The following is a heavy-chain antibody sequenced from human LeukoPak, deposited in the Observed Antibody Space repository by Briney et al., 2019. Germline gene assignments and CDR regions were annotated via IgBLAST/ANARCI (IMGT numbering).Heavy chain of an antibody. Sequence: PGGSLRLSCAASGFTFTIYGMHWVRQAPGKGLEWVAGISYDGSNKYYADSVKGRFTISRDNSKNTLYLQMNSLRAEDTAVYYCAKDGGGVVVPAAMDWSYYYYGMDVWGQGTTVTVSS. D-gene: IGHD2-2*01. CDR1: GFTFTIYG. CDR2: ISYDGSNK. J-gene: IGHJ6*02. V-gene: IGHV3-30*18. CDR3: AKDGGGVVVPAAMDWSYYYYGMDV.